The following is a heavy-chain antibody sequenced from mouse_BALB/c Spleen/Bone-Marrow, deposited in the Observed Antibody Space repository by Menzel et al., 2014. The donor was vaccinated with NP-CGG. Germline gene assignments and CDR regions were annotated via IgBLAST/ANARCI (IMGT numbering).Heavy chain of an antibody. Sequence: VQLVESGPGLVAPSQSLSITCTVSGFSLTTYDINWIRQPSGKGLEWLGVIWTGGGTNYNSAFMSRLNITKDNSKSQVFLKMNSLQTDDTAIYYCVREYGNFAWFAYWGQGTLVTVVA. V-gene: IGHV2-9-2*01. D-gene: IGHD2-10*02. CDR1: GFSLTTYD. CDR3: VREYGNFAWFAY. CDR2: IWTGGGT. J-gene: IGHJ3*01.